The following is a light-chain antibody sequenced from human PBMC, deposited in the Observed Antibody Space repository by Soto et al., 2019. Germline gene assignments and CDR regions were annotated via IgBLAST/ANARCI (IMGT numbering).Light chain of an antibody. CDR1: SGHSSYA. Sequence: QPVLTQSPSASASLGASVKLTCTLSSGHSSYAIAWHQQQAEKGPRYLMKLNSDGSHSKGDGIPDRFSGSSSGAERYLTISSLQSEAEADYYCQTWGTGTVVFGGGTKVTVL. V-gene: IGLV4-69*01. J-gene: IGLJ2*01. CDR2: LNSDGSH. CDR3: QTWGTGTVV.